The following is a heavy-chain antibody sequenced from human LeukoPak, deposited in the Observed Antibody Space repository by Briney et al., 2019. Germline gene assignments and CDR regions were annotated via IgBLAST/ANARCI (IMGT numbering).Heavy chain of an antibody. CDR2: ISGSGGST. D-gene: IGHD6-13*01. Sequence: QPGGSLRLSCAASGFTFSSYAMSWVRQAPGKGLEWVSAISGSGGSTYYADSVKGRFTISRDNAKNSLYLQMNSLRAEDTAVYYCARDPYPPAGSFDYWGQGTLVTVSS. J-gene: IGHJ4*02. CDR3: ARDPYPPAGSFDY. CDR1: GFTFSSYA. V-gene: IGHV3-23*01.